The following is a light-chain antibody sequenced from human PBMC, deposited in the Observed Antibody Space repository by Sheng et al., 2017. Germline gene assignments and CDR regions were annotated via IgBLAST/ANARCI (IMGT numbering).Light chain of an antibody. V-gene: IGLV2-14*03. Sequence: QSALTQPASVSGSPGQSITISCTGTSSDVNYVSWYQQHPGKAPKLMIYDVTYRPSGVSNRFSGSKSGNTASPTISGLQAEDEADYYCCSYTGSSIAVVFGGGTKLTVL. CDR3: CSYTGSSIAVV. CDR1: SSDVNY. J-gene: IGLJ2*01. CDR2: DVT.